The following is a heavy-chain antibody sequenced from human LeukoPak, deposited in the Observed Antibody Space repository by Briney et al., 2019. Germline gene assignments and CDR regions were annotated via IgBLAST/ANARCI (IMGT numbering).Heavy chain of an antibody. J-gene: IGHJ4*02. CDR3: ARVKWLDDY. CDR2: ISSSGSNT. Sequence: GGSLRLSCAASGFTFSGYEMNWIRHAPGKGREWVSYISSSGSNTHYADAVKGRFTVSRDNATRSVYLQMDSLRAADTAVYYCARVKWLDDYWGQGTLVTVSS. CDR1: GFTFSGYE. V-gene: IGHV3-48*03. D-gene: IGHD3-22*01.